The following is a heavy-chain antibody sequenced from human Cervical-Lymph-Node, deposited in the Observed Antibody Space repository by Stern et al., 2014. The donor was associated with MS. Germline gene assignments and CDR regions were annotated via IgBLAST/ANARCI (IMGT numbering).Heavy chain of an antibody. Sequence: EVQLVESDAEVTKAGESLKISCKASGHTFTNYWIAWVRQMPGKGLEWMGIIPFGDSDIIYSPSVQGQATNSADKSINTAYLQWSSLKAADTAMYFCASGCSDGICYATFGGMDVWGQGTTVTVSS. J-gene: IGHJ6*02. CDR3: ASGCSDGICYATFGGMDV. V-gene: IGHV5-51*01. CDR2: IPFGDSDI. D-gene: IGHD2-15*01. CDR1: GHTFTNYW.